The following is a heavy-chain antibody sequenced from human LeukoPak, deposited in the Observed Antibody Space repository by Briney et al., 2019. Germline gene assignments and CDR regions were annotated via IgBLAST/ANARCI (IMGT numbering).Heavy chain of an antibody. CDR1: GGSISSYY. CDR2: SYYSGST. J-gene: IGHJ3*02. V-gene: IGHV4-59*01. Sequence: SETLSLTCTVSGGSISSYYWIWIWPPPGKGLEWIGYSYYSGSTNYNPSLKRRVTISVDTSKNQFSLKLSSVTAADTAVYYCASSLAAAGRGGAFDIWGQGTMVTVSS. D-gene: IGHD6-13*01. CDR3: ASSLAAAGRGGAFDI.